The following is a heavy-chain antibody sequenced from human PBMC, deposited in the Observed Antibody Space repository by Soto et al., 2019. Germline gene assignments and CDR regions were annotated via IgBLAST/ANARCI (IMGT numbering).Heavy chain of an antibody. CDR1: GFTFNSYG. CDR3: AKDTYYHDSSGYYIFDY. CDR2: ISYDGSNT. J-gene: IGHJ4*02. D-gene: IGHD3-22*01. Sequence: QVQLVESGGGVVQPGRSLRLSCAASGFTFNSYGMHWVRQAPGKGLEWVARISYDGSNTNYVESVKGQFTISRDNSKNTVYLQMTSLRAEDTAVYYCAKDTYYHDSSGYYIFDYWGQGTLVTVSS. V-gene: IGHV3-30*18.